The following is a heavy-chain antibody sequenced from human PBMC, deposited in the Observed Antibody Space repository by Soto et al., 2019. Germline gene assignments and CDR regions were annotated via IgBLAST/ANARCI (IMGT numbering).Heavy chain of an antibody. D-gene: IGHD6-19*01. V-gene: IGHV1-69*08. Sequence: QVLLVQSGAEVKKPGSSVKVSCKASGGTFSSYTISWVRQAPGQGLEWMGRIIPILGIANYAQKFQGRVTITADKTTSTAYMELSSLRSEDTAVYYCARDSGSGWGGLYYGMDVWGQGTTVTVSS. J-gene: IGHJ6*02. CDR2: IIPILGIA. CDR3: ARDSGSGWGGLYYGMDV. CDR1: GGTFSSYT.